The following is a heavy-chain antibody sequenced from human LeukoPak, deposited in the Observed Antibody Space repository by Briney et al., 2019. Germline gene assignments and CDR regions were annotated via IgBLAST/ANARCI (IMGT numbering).Heavy chain of an antibody. CDR1: GFTFSSYS. D-gene: IGHD4-23*01. Sequence: GGSLRLSCAASGFTFSSYSMNWVRQAPGKGLEWVSSISSSSSYIYYADSVKGRFTISRDNAKNSLYLQMNSLRAEDTAVYYCARAILMTTVVTGENDAFDIWGQGTMVTVSS. J-gene: IGHJ3*02. CDR2: ISSSSSYI. CDR3: ARAILMTTVVTGENDAFDI. V-gene: IGHV3-21*01.